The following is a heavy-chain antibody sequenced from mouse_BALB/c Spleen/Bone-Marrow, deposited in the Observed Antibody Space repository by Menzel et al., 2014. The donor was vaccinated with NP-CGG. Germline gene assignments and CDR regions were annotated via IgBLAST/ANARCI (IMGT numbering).Heavy chain of an antibody. CDR3: ARGDDYVSWFAY. CDR1: GFTFSSYG. D-gene: IGHD2-4*01. Sequence: EVMLVESGGGLVQPGGSLKLSCAASGFTFSSYGMSWVRQTPDKRLEFVATINTNGGDTYYPDSVKGRFTISRDNAKDTLYLQTSSLKSEDTAMYYCARGDDYVSWFAYWGQGTLVTVSA. J-gene: IGHJ3*01. CDR2: INTNGGDT. V-gene: IGHV5-6-3*01.